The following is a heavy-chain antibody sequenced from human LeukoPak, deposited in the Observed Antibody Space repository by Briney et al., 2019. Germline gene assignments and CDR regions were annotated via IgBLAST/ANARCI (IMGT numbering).Heavy chain of an antibody. CDR2: ISAYNGNT. CDR1: VYTCTSCG. Sequence: GASVKVSCKASVYTCTSCGISWVRQAPGQGLEWMGWISAYNGNTNHAQKLQGRVTMTTDTSTSTAYMELRSLRSDDTAVYYCARDWAGGIAVAGRGYYFDYWGQGTLVTVSS. D-gene: IGHD6-19*01. J-gene: IGHJ4*02. V-gene: IGHV1-18*01. CDR3: ARDWAGGIAVAGRGYYFDY.